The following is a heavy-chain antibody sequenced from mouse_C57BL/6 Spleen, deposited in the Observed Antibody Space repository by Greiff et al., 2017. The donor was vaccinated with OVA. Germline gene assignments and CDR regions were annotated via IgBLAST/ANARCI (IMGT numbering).Heavy chain of an antibody. D-gene: IGHD4-1*01. J-gene: IGHJ2*01. Sequence: QVHVKQPGAELVMPGASVKLSCKASGYTFTSYWMHWVKQRPGQGLEWIGEIDPSDSYTNYNQKFKGKSTLTVDKSSSTAYMQLSSLTSEDSAVDYCARRTGTGYYFDYWGQGTTLTVSS. CDR2: IDPSDSYT. V-gene: IGHV1-69*01. CDR1: GYTFTSYW. CDR3: ARRTGTGYYFDY.